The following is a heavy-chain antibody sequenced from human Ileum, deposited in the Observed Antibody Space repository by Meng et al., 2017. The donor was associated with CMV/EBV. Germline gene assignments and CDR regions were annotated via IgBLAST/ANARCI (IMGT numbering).Heavy chain of an antibody. V-gene: IGHV6-1*01. CDR1: GDSVSSNIAA. J-gene: IGHJ4*02. Sequence: QVTLQQSGAGLVKPSQTLSLTCAISGDSVSSNIAAWSWIRQSPSRGLEWLGRTYYRSKWYDDYAVSVKSRVTITPDTSKNQFSLHLNSVTAADTAVYYCVRGNWVSDFWGQGTLVTVSS. D-gene: IGHD7-27*01. CDR2: TYYRSKWYD. CDR3: VRGNWVSDF.